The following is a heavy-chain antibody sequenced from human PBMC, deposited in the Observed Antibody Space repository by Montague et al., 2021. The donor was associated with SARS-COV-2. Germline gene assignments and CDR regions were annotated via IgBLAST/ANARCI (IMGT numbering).Heavy chain of an antibody. J-gene: IGHJ4*02. CDR2: IXWDDDK. CDR1: GFSLSTSGMR. Sequence: VKPTQTLTLTCTFSGFSLSTSGMRASWIRQPPGKALEWLVRIXWDDDKFYSTSLKTRLTISKDTSKNQVVLTMTNMDPVDTATYYCARSYYDILTAYYTPFDYWGQGTLVTVSS. CDR3: ARSYYDILTAYYTPFDY. D-gene: IGHD3-9*01. V-gene: IGHV2-70*04.